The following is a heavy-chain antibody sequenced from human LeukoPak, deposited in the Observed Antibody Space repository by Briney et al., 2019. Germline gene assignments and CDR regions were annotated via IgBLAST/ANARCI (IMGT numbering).Heavy chain of an antibody. CDR2: INPSGGST. V-gene: IGHV1-46*01. D-gene: IGHD6-13*01. CDR1: GYTFINYY. CDR3: ARVYYSSPRAWFDY. Sequence: ASVKVSCKASGYTFINYYMHWVRQAPGQGLEWMGIINPSGGSTTYAQKFQGRVTMTRDMSTSTVYMEPSSLRSEDSAVYYCARVYYSSPRAWFDYWGQGTLVTVSS. J-gene: IGHJ5*01.